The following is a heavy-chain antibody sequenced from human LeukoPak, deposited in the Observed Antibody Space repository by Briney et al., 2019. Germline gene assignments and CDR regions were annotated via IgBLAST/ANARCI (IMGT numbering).Heavy chain of an antibody. Sequence: GGSLRLSCAASGFTFSSYWMTWVRQAPGKGLEWVANIKQDGSEKYYVDSVKGRFTISRDNAKNSLYLQMNSLRAEDTAVYYCARDVRYFDRFYGMDVWGQGTTVTVSS. V-gene: IGHV3-7*01. CDR2: IKQDGSEK. J-gene: IGHJ6*02. CDR1: GFTFSSYW. CDR3: ARDVRYFDRFYGMDV. D-gene: IGHD3-9*01.